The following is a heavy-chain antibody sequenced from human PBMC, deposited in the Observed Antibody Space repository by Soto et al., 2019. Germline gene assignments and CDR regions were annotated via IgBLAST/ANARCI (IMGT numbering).Heavy chain of an antibody. CDR3: ARLAGAGPTFDY. D-gene: IGHD6-19*01. J-gene: IGHJ4*02. CDR1: GFTFSDYY. Sequence: QVQLLESGGGLVQPGGSLRLSCAASGFTFSDYYMSWIRQAPGKGLEWVSYISSSSSYTNYADSVKGRFTISRDNAKNSLYLQLNSQRAEYTAEYYGARLAGAGPTFDYGCQGPLVTVS. CDR2: ISSSSSYT. V-gene: IGHV3-11*03.